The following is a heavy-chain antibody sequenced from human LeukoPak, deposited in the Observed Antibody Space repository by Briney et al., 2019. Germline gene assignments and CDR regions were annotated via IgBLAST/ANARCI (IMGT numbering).Heavy chain of an antibody. J-gene: IGHJ4*02. Sequence: ASVKVSCKASGYTFTSYYMHWVRQAPGQGLEWMGVINPSSGSTNYAQKFQGRVTMTRDMSTSTVYMELSSLRSEDTAVYYCATADPVGRAPLDYWGQGTLVTVSS. V-gene: IGHV1-46*01. D-gene: IGHD1-26*01. CDR2: INPSSGST. CDR3: ATADPVGRAPLDY. CDR1: GYTFTSYY.